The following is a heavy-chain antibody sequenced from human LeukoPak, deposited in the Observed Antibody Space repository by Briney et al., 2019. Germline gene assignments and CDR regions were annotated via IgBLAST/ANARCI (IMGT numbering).Heavy chain of an antibody. D-gene: IGHD3-16*01. V-gene: IGHV4-39*07. Sequence: SETLSLTCTVSGGSISTSDYNWGWMRQPPGKGPEWIGTIYHSGSTHYNPSLESRVTISVDTSKNQFSLKLSSVTAADTAVYYCARETSQKGAHYMDVWGKGTTVTISS. J-gene: IGHJ6*03. CDR3: ARETSQKGAHYMDV. CDR2: IYHSGST. CDR1: GGSISTSDYN.